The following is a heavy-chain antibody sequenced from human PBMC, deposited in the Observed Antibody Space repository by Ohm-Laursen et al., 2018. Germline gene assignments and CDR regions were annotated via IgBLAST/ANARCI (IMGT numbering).Heavy chain of an antibody. CDR1: GGSISSGGYY. D-gene: IGHD4-17*01. J-gene: IGHJ3*02. CDR2: IYYSGST. V-gene: IGHV4-31*01. Sequence: TLSLTCTVSGGSISSGGYYWSWIRQHPGKGLEWIGYIYYSGSTYYNPSLKSLVTISVDTSKNQFSLKLSSVTAADTAVYYCARGTTVTNDAFDIWGQGTKVTGSS. CDR3: ARGTTVTNDAFDI.